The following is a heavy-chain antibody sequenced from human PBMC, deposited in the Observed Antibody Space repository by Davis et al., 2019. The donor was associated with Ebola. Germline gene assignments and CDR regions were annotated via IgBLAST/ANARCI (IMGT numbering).Heavy chain of an antibody. V-gene: IGHV4-31*03. CDR2: IYYSGST. Sequence: PSETLSLTCTVSGGSISSGGYYWSWIRQHPGKGLEWIGYIYYSGSTYYNPSLKSRVTISVDTSKNQFSLKLSSVTAADTAVYYCARERSSSGFWPEEDNWYFDLWGRGTLVTVSS. CDR3: ARERSSSGFWPEEDNWYFDL. CDR1: GGSISSGGYY. D-gene: IGHD6-19*01. J-gene: IGHJ2*01.